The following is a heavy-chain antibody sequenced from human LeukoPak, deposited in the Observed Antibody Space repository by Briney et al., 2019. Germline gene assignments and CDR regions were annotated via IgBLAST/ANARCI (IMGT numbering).Heavy chain of an antibody. CDR3: AKASLREQQLVPYYYYYYMDV. J-gene: IGHJ6*03. V-gene: IGHV3-30*02. CDR1: GFTFSSYG. CDR2: IRYDGSNK. Sequence: GALRLSCAASGFTFSSYGMHWVRQAPGKGLEWVAFIRYDGSNKYYADSVRGRFTISRDNSKNTLYLQMNSLRAEDTAVYYCAKASLREQQLVPYYYYYYMDVWGKGTTVTVSS. D-gene: IGHD6-13*01.